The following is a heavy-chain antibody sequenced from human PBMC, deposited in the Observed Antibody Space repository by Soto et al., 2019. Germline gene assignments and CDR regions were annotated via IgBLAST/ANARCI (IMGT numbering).Heavy chain of an antibody. J-gene: IGHJ4*02. CDR2: ISAYNGNT. Sequence: GGSVKVSCKASGYTFTGYYMHWVRQAPGQGLEWMGWISAYNGNTNYAQKLQGRVTMTTDTSTSTAYMELRSLRSDDTAVYYCARVRVQVLWLPDYWGQGTLVTVSS. V-gene: IGHV1-18*04. D-gene: IGHD6-19*01. CDR1: GYTFTGYY. CDR3: ARVRVQVLWLPDY.